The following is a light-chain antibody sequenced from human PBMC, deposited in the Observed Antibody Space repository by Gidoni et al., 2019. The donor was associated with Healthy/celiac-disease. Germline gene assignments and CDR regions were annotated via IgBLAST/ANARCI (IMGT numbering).Light chain of an antibody. Sequence: EFVLTQSPATLSLSPGERATLSCRASSSVISYLAWYQQKPGQPPRLLIYDASNRATGIPARFSGSGSGTDFTLTISSLEPEDFAVYYCQQRSNWPPLTFGGGTKVEIK. CDR1: SSVISY. CDR3: QQRSNWPPLT. J-gene: IGKJ4*01. V-gene: IGKV3-11*01. CDR2: DAS.